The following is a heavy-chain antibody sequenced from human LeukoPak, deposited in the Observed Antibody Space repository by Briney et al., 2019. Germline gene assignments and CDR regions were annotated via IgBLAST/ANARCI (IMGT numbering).Heavy chain of an antibody. CDR1: GGSFSGYY. V-gene: IGHV4-34*01. CDR2: INHSGST. CDR3: ARESGYYDFWSGYYTGNWFDP. Sequence: PSETLSLTCAVYGGSFSGYYWSWIRQPPGKGLEWIGEINHSGSTNYNPSLKSRVTISVDTSKNQFSLKLSSVTAADTAVYYCARESGYYDFWSGYYTGNWFDPWGQGTLVTVSS. J-gene: IGHJ5*02. D-gene: IGHD3-3*01.